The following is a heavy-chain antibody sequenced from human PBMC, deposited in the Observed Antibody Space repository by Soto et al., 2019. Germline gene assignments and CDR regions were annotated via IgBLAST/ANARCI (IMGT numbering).Heavy chain of an antibody. CDR3: ASFGFVVAPRGLYYYYMDV. CDR2: IHSDGSST. J-gene: IGHJ6*03. D-gene: IGHD2-2*01. Sequence: PGGSLRLSCAASGFTFSSYWMHWVRQAPGKGLVWVSRIHSDGSSTSYADSVKGRFTISRDNAKNTRYLQMNSLRAEDTAVYYCASFGFVVAPRGLYYYYMDVWGKGTTVTVSS. CDR1: GFTFSSYW. V-gene: IGHV3-74*01.